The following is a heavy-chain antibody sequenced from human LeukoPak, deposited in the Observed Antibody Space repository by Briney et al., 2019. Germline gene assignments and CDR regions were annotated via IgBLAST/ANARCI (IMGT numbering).Heavy chain of an antibody. V-gene: IGHV3-15*01. CDR3: ARRPVAGTGYFDY. CDR2: IKSKTDGGTT. J-gene: IGHJ4*02. CDR1: GFTFSNAW. Sequence: GGSLRLSCAASGFTFSNAWMSWVRQAPGKGLEWVGRIKSKTDGGTTDYAAPVKGRFTISRDDSKNTLYLQMNSLRAEDTAVYFCARRPVAGTGYFDYWGQGALVTVSS. D-gene: IGHD6-19*01.